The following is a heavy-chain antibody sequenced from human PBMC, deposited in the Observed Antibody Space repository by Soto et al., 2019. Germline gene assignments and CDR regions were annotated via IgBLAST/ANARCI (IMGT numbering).Heavy chain of an antibody. CDR1: GYTFTAYY. Sequence: QVQLVQSGAEVKKPGASVKVSCKASGYTFTAYYMHWVRQAPGQGLEWMGRINPNSGGSNYAQKFQGRVTMTRDTSISTAYMELSRLRSDDTAIYYCAREETAAARHEGNWFDPWGQGTLVTVSS. V-gene: IGHV1-2*06. CDR2: INPNSGGS. J-gene: IGHJ5*02. D-gene: IGHD2-2*01. CDR3: AREETAAARHEGNWFDP.